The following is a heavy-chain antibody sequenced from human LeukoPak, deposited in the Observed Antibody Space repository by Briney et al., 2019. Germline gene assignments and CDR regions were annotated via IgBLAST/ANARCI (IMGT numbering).Heavy chain of an antibody. J-gene: IGHJ4*02. CDR1: GGSISSYY. V-gene: IGHV4-4*07. Sequence: TSSETLSLTCTVSGGSISSYYWSWIRQPAGKGLEWIGRIYSSGSTNYNPSLTSRVTMSVDTSNNQFSLMLSSVTAADTAVYYCARDRHGYRVSDYFDFWGQGALVTVSS. CDR2: IYSSGST. CDR3: ARDRHGYRVSDYFDF. D-gene: IGHD6-13*01.